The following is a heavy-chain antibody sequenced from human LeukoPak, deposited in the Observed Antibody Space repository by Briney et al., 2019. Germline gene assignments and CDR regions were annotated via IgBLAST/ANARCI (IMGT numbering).Heavy chain of an antibody. CDR1: GFTFSSYA. J-gene: IGHJ5*02. CDR3: ARDRQVTATPSWFDP. D-gene: IGHD2-21*02. CDR2: ISYDGSNK. Sequence: GGSLRLSCAASGFTFSSYAMHWVRQAPGKGLEWVAVISYDGSNKYYADSVKGRFTISRDNSKNTLYLQMNSLRAEDTAVYYCARDRQVTATPSWFDPWGQGTLVTVSS. V-gene: IGHV3-30-3*01.